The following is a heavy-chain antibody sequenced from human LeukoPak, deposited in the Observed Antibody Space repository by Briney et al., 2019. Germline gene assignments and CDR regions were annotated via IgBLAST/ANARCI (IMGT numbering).Heavy chain of an antibody. CDR1: GFTFSSYA. CDR2: IKQDGSEK. V-gene: IGHV3-7*01. CDR3: ARDSGYDSFFDY. D-gene: IGHD5-12*01. Sequence: GGSLRLSCAASGFTFSSYAMHWVRQAPGKGLEWVANIKQDGSEKYYVDSVKGRFTISRDNAKNSLYLQMNSLRAEDTAVYYCARDSGYDSFFDYWGQGTLVTVSS. J-gene: IGHJ4*02.